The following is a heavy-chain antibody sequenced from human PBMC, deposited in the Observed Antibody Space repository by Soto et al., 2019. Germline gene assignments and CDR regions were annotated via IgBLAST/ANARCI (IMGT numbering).Heavy chain of an antibody. J-gene: IGHJ4*02. CDR1: GYSLTSYY. D-gene: IGHD3-10*02. Sequence: ASVKVSCKASGYSLTSYYMHWVRQAPGQGLEWMGITNPSDGSTNYAQKFQGRVTMTSDTSTSKVYMEMSSLRSEDTAMYYCARSYVTSRPIDFWGQGTLVTVPS. V-gene: IGHV1-46*01. CDR2: TNPSDGST. CDR3: ARSYVTSRPIDF.